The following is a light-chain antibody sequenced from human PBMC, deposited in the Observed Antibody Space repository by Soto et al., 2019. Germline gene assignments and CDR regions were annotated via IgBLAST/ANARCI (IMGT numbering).Light chain of an antibody. CDR3: QQSFATPFT. CDR1: LNIHNY. V-gene: IGKV1-39*01. CDR2: SAS. J-gene: IGKJ3*01. Sequence: DIQMTQSPSSLSASVGDRVTITCRASLNIHNYLNWYQQKPGKAPKLLIYSASNLQSGVPSGFSGSGSGTDFTLTISSLQPEDFATYYCQQSFATPFTFGPGTKVDVK.